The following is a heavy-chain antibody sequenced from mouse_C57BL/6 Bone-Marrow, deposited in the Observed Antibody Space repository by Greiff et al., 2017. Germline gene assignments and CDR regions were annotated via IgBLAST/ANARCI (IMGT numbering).Heavy chain of an antibody. J-gene: IGHJ3*01. V-gene: IGHV1-26*01. CDR2: INPNSGGT. Sequence: VQLQQSGPELVKPGASVKISCKASGYTFTDYYMNWVKQSHGKSLEWIGDINPNSGGTSYNQKFKGKATLTVDKSSSTAYMELRSLTSEDAAVYYCARVLRVGFADWGQGTLVTVSA. CDR3: ARVLRVGFAD. CDR1: GYTFTDYY. D-gene: IGHD1-1*01.